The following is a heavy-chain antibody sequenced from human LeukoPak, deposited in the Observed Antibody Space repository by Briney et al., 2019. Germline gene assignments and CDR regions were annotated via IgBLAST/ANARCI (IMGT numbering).Heavy chain of an antibody. CDR1: GYSISSGYY. V-gene: IGHV4-59*08. J-gene: IGHJ4*02. D-gene: IGHD3-22*01. Sequence: PSETLSLTCTVSGYSISSGYYWSWIRQPPGKGLEWIGYIYYSGSTNYNPSLKSRVTISVDTSKNQFSLKLSSVTAADTAVYYCARLGSSGYSGIDYWGQGTLVTVSS. CDR3: ARLGSSGYSGIDY. CDR2: IYYSGST.